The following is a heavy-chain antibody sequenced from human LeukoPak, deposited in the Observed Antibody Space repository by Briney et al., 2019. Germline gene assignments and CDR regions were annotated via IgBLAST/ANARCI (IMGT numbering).Heavy chain of an antibody. CDR1: GFTVSSNY. J-gene: IGHJ4*02. D-gene: IGHD6-13*01. CDR2: ISSPSSTI. Sequence: GGSLRLSCAASGFTVSSNYMSWVRQAPGKGLEWVSYISSPSSTIYYADSVEGRFTISRDNAKNSLYLQMNSLRAEDTAVYYCARSSFDSSSWYRVWGYWGQGTLVTVSS. CDR3: ARSSFDSSSWYRVWGY. V-gene: IGHV3-48*04.